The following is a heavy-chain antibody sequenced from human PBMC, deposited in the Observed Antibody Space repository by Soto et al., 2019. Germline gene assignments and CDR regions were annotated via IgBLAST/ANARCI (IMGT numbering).Heavy chain of an antibody. CDR2: INHSGTT. D-gene: IGHD6-19*01. J-gene: IGHJ4*02. V-gene: IGHV4-34*01. Sequence: PSETLSLTCAVSGGSVRGFYWSWIRLTPGKGLEWIGEINHSGTTIYNPSVKSRVTISIDTPANQFSLKLTSVTAADTAVYYCARGSQWLHYWGLGTLVTVSS. CDR3: ARGSQWLHY. CDR1: GGSVRGFY.